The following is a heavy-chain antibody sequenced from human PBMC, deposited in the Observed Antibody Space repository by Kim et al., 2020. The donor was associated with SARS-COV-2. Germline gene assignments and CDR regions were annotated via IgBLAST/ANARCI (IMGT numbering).Heavy chain of an antibody. CDR2: IIPVFGRA. V-gene: IGHV1-69*13. CDR3: AREGGRAAANPFDY. CDR1: GGTFTTYA. D-gene: IGHD6-13*01. Sequence: SVKVSCKATGGTFTTYAISWVRQAPGQGLEWMGGIIPVFGRANYAQKFQGRAPITADESTSPAYMDLRSLRSEATAVYYCAREGGRAAANPFDYWGQGT. J-gene: IGHJ4*02.